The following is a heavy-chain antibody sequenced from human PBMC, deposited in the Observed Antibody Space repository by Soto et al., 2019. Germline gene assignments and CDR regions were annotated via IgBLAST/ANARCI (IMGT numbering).Heavy chain of an antibody. CDR3: ARGSSSWENYYFYGLDV. CDR1: GYSFTNHG. J-gene: IGHJ6*02. Sequence: QVQLVQSGAEVKKPGASVKLSFKTSGYSFTNHGIHWGRQAPGQRPEWMGWISAGNGQTKYSQRFQGRVTITRDTSASTAHMDLSSLTSEDTGVYYCARGSSSWENYYFYGLDVWGQGTTVTVSS. V-gene: IGHV1-3*01. D-gene: IGHD6-13*01. CDR2: ISAGNGQT.